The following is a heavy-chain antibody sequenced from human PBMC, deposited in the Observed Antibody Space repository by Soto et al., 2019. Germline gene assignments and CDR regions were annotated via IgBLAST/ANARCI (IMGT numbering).Heavy chain of an antibody. CDR1: GGTFSSYA. D-gene: IGHD6-19*01. CDR3: ARDLQWLVLMDV. CDR2: IIPIFGTA. Sequence: GASVKVSCKASGGTFSSYAISWVRQAPGQGLEWMGGIIPIFGTANYARKFQGRVTITADESTSTAYMELSSLRSEDTAVYYCARDLQWLVLMDVWGQGTTVTVSS. V-gene: IGHV1-69*13. J-gene: IGHJ6*02.